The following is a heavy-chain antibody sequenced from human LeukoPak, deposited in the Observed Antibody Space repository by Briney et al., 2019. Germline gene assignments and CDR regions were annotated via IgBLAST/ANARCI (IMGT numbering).Heavy chain of an antibody. CDR1: GFSFSDYA. CDR2: IPFDGNDK. J-gene: IGHJ4*02. CDR3: ARTLWDKSDGYDYFFDY. D-gene: IGHD5-12*01. Sequence: GGSLRLSCAASGFSFSDYAMHWVRQAPGKGLEWLAVIPFDGNDKYYAGSVKGRFALSRDNSKNTLDLQMNSLIPEDTAVYYCARTLWDKSDGYDYFFDYWGQGSLVIVS. V-gene: IGHV3-30*09.